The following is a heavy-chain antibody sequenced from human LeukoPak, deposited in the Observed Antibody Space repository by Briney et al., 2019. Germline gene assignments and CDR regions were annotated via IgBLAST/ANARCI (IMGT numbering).Heavy chain of an antibody. J-gene: IGHJ3*02. Sequence: GASVKVSCKASGYTFTSYYMHWVRQAPGQGLKWMGIINPSGGSTSYAQKFQGRVTMTRDMSTSTVYMELSSLRSEDTAVYYCARDVSSSDAFDIWGQGTMVTVSS. CDR1: GYTFTSYY. CDR2: INPSGGST. D-gene: IGHD2/OR15-2a*01. V-gene: IGHV1-46*01. CDR3: ARDVSSSDAFDI.